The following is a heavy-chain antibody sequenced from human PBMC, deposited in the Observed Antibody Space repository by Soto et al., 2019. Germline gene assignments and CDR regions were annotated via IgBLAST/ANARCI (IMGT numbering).Heavy chain of an antibody. D-gene: IGHD6-6*01. Sequence: SVKVSCKASGGTFSSYAINWVRQAPGQGLEWMGGIIPIFGTANYAQKFQGRVTITADESTSTAYMELSSLRSEDTAVYYCARNEQLVPDAFDIWGQGTMVTVSS. J-gene: IGHJ3*02. V-gene: IGHV1-69*13. CDR2: IIPIFGTA. CDR3: ARNEQLVPDAFDI. CDR1: GGTFSSYA.